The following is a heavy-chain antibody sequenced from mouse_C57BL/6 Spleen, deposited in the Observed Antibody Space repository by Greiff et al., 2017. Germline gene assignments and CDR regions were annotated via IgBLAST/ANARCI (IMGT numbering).Heavy chain of an antibody. CDR3: ATTMVTTHYFDY. V-gene: IGHV5-17*01. J-gene: IGHJ2*01. D-gene: IGHD2-2*01. CDR2: ISSGSSTI. Sequence: EVKVVESGGGLVKPGGSLKLSCAASGFTFSDYGMHWVRQAPEKGLEWVAYISSGSSTIYYADTVKGRFTISRDNAKNTLFLQMTSLRSEDTAMYYCATTMVTTHYFDYWGQGTTLTVSS. CDR1: GFTFSDYG.